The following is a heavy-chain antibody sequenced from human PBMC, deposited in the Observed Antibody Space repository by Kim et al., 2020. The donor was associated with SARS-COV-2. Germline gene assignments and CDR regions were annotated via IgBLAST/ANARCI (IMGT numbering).Heavy chain of an antibody. V-gene: IGHV1-3*01. CDR3: ARRKAAAGTYFDY. J-gene: IGHJ4*02. D-gene: IGHD6-13*01. Sequence: YSQKFQGRATITRDTSASTAYMELSSLRSEDTAVYYCARRKAAAGTYFDYWGQGTLVTVSS.